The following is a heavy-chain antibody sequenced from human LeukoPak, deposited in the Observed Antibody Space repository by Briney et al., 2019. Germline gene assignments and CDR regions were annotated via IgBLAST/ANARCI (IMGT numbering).Heavy chain of an antibody. J-gene: IGHJ4*02. Sequence: SETLSLTCTVSGGSISSSSYYWGWIRQPPGKGLEWIGSTYYRGNTYYNPSLKSRVTISVDTSKNQFFLKLSSVTAADTAVYYCARDRVAVAVTGGGYWGQGTLVTVSS. CDR3: ARDRVAVAVTGGGY. CDR2: TYYRGNT. V-gene: IGHV4-39*07. D-gene: IGHD6-19*01. CDR1: GGSISSSSYY.